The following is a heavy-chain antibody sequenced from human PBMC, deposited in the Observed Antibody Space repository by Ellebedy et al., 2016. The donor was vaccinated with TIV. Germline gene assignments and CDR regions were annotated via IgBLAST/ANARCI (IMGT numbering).Heavy chain of an antibody. V-gene: IGHV4-61*08. Sequence: SETLSLXXTVTGGSMSNSGYYWSWVRQSPAKGLEWIGNIHYSGSTKYNPSLRSRVAISIDTSKNQFSLRLSSVTAADTAVYYCARDWGRAAVLWGQGTLVTVSS. D-gene: IGHD3-16*01. J-gene: IGHJ4*02. CDR3: ARDWGRAAVL. CDR2: IHYSGST. CDR1: GGSMSNSGYY.